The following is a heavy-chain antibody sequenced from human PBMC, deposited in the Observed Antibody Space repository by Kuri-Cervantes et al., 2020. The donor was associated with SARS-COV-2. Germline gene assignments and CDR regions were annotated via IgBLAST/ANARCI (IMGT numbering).Heavy chain of an antibody. CDR1: GGSVNSGSYY. V-gene: IGHV4-61*10. D-gene: IGHD1-26*01. CDR2: IYTSGST. J-gene: IGHJ4*02. Sequence: SETLSLTCTVSGGSVNSGSYYWSWIRQPAGKGLEWIGRIYTSGSTNYNPSLKSRVTLSLDTSKNQVSLRLSSVTAADTAVYFCARADGRFANNWGQGTLVTVSS. CDR3: ARADGRFANN.